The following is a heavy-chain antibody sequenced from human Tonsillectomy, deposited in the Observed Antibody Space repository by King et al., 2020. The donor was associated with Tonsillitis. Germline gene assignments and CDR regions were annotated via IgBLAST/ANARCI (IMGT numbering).Heavy chain of an antibody. Sequence: SRITFSDYYMSWIRQAPGKGLEWVSYISSGGNIIYYTDSVRGRFTISRDNAKNSLYLQMNSLRAEDTAVYYCARTYSSGWYPDYWGQGTLVTVSS. V-gene: IGHV3-11*01. J-gene: IGHJ4*02. CDR3: ARTYSSGWYPDY. CDR2: ISSGGNII. D-gene: IGHD6-19*01. CDR1: RITFSDYY.